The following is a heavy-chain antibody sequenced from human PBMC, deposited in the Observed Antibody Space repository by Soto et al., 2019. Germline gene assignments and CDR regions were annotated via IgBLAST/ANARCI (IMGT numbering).Heavy chain of an antibody. J-gene: IGHJ3*02. D-gene: IGHD1-1*01. Sequence: LSLTCSVSGGSIISYFWTWIRQSPGKGLQWIGYSHYSENTNYNPSLKSRVTMSVDTSKNQFSLNLASVTAADTAVYYCARMNQLAPKRNAFDIWGQGTMVTVSS. CDR3: ARMNQLAPKRNAFDI. V-gene: IGHV4-59*01. CDR2: SHYSENT. CDR1: GGSIISYF.